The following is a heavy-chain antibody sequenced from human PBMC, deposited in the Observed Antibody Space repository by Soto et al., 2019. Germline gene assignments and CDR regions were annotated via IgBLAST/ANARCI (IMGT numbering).Heavy chain of an antibody. D-gene: IGHD1-7*01. Sequence: VQLLESGGGLVQPGGSLILSCAASGFTFSNYAMSWVRQAPGTALEWVSSINIVGGNTNYADSVRGRFTMARDDSKNTVFLQMNSLRAEDTAIYYCTKNYCVDSWGQGTLVTVSS. CDR3: TKNYCVDS. CDR2: INIVGGNT. CDR1: GFTFSNYA. J-gene: IGHJ4*02. V-gene: IGHV3-23*01.